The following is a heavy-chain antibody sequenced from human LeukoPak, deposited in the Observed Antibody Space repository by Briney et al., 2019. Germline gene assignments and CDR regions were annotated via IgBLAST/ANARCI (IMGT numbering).Heavy chain of an antibody. Sequence: PSETLSLTCTVSGGSISSYYWSWIRQPPGKGLEWIGYVYYSGGTNYNPSLKSRVTISLDTSKNQFSLNLMSVTAADTAVYYCATGPWLGESNYFDYWGQGTLVTVSS. V-gene: IGHV4-59*01. CDR2: VYYSGGT. D-gene: IGHD3-10*01. CDR1: GGSISSYY. J-gene: IGHJ4*02. CDR3: ATGPWLGESNYFDY.